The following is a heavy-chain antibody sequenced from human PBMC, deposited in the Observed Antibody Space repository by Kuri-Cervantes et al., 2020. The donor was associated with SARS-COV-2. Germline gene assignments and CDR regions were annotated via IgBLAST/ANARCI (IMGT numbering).Heavy chain of an antibody. CDR2: ISSSSSYI. CDR1: GFTFSSYS. Sequence: LSLTCAASGFTFSSYSMNWVRQAPGKGLEWVSSISSSSSYIYYADSVKGRFTISRDNAKNSLYPQMNSLRAEDTAVYYCARDRYNWNIDYWGQGTLVTVSS. D-gene: IGHD1-20*01. V-gene: IGHV3-21*01. CDR3: ARDRYNWNIDY. J-gene: IGHJ4*02.